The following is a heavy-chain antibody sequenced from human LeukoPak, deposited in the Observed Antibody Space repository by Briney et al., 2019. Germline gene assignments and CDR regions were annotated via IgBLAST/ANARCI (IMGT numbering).Heavy chain of an antibody. J-gene: IGHJ4*02. CDR1: GFTFSSYS. D-gene: IGHD1-26*01. CDR2: ISSSSSYK. V-gene: IGHV3-21*01. Sequence: GGSLRLSCVASGFTFSSYSMNWVRQAPGKGLEWVSSISSSSSYKYYTDSVKSRFTISRDNAKNSLYLQMNSLRAEDTAVYYCARKWGSLDYWGQGTLVTVSS. CDR3: ARKWGSLDY.